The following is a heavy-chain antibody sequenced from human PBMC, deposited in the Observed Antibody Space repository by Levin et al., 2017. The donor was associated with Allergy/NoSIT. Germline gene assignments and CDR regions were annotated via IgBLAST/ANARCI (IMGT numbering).Heavy chain of an antibody. J-gene: IGHJ4*02. Sequence: PSETLSLTCTVSGGSISSSISYWGWLRQAPGKGLEWIVSIYNSGTTYYNSSLKSRVTTSVDTSKNQFSLKLSPVTAADTAVYYCARQCYDILTGYYNFDYWGQGTLVTVSS. CDR2: IYNSGTT. CDR3: ARQCYDILTGYYNFDY. CDR1: GGSISSSISY. V-gene: IGHV4-39*01. D-gene: IGHD3-9*01.